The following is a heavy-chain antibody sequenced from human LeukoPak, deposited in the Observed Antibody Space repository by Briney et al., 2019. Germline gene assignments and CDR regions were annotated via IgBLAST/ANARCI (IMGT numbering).Heavy chain of an antibody. CDR1: GFTFSSYA. CDR2: IGHDGSNE. V-gene: IGHV3-33*08. D-gene: IGHD4/OR15-4a*01. Sequence: GGSLRLSFAASGFTFSSYAMSWVRQAPGKGLEWVALIGHDGSNELEAESVKGRFTISRDNSMNIVYLQMNSLRVDDTAVYYCARGAKELDSWGQGTLVTVSS. CDR3: ARGAKELDS. J-gene: IGHJ4*02.